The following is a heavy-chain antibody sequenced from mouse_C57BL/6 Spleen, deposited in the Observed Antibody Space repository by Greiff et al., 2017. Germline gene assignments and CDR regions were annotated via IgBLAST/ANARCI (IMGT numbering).Heavy chain of an antibody. Sequence: VQLKQSGPELVKPGASVKISCKASGYSFTDYNMNWVKQSNGKSLEWIGVINPNYGTTSYNQKFKGKATLTVDQSSSTAYMQLNSLTSEDSAVYYCALAYYGSSYDYFDYWGQGTTLTVSS. J-gene: IGHJ2*01. CDR2: INPNYGTT. D-gene: IGHD1-1*01. V-gene: IGHV1-39*01. CDR1: GYSFTDYN. CDR3: ALAYYGSSYDYFDY.